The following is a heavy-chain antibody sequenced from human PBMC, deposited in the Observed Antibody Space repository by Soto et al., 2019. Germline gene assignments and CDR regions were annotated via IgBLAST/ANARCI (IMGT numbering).Heavy chain of an antibody. V-gene: IGHV3-66*01. CDR1: GFTVSSNY. D-gene: IGHD2-21*02. CDR2: IFSGGST. CDR3: ATRVTAGY. J-gene: IGHJ4*02. Sequence: EVQLVESGGGLVQPGGSLRLSCVASGFTVSSNYMSWVRQAPGKGLEWVSVIFSGGSTNYADSVKGRFTISRDNSKNTMSLQMHSLRAEDAAVYYCATRVTAGYWGQGTLVTVS.